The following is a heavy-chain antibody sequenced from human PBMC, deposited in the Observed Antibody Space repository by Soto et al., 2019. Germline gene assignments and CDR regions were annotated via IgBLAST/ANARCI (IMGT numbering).Heavy chain of an antibody. V-gene: IGHV4-39*01. CDR2: A. CDR3: VRQRVSTTTPPRVYFDQ. J-gene: IGHJ4*02. D-gene: IGHD3-22*01. CDR1: GGSIISTNYY. Sequence: SETLSLTCTVSGGSIISTNYYWGWIRQPPGKGPEWIGSASYNPSLQTRVTISVDASKNQFSLKLSSVTAADTAMYYCVRQRVSTTTPPRVYFDQWGQGALVTVSS.